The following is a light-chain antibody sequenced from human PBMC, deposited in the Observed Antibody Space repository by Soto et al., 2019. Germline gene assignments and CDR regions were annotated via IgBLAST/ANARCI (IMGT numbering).Light chain of an antibody. J-gene: IGLJ1*01. CDR1: SSDVGGYNY. V-gene: IGLV2-14*01. Sequence: QSALTQPASVSGSPVQSITISCTGTSSDVGGYNYVSWYQQHPGKAPKLMIYDVSNRPSGVSNRFSGSKSGNTASLTISGLQAEDEADYYCSSYTSSSTLHVFGTGTKVTVL. CDR3: SSYTSSSTLHV. CDR2: DVS.